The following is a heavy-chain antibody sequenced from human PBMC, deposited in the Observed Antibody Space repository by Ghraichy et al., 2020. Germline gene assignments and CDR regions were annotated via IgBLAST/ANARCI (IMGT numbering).Heavy chain of an antibody. CDR2: ISSSVTTI. D-gene: IGHD2-2*01. CDR1: GFTFSSYS. CDR3: ARGAGSASWELYGMDV. Sequence: GSLILSCAASGFTFSSYSMNWVRQAPGKGLEWVSYISSSVTTIFYPDSVRGRFTISRDNAKNSLYLQMNNLRAEDTAVYYCARGAGSASWELYGMDVWGQGTTVTVSS. V-gene: IGHV3-48*01. J-gene: IGHJ6*02.